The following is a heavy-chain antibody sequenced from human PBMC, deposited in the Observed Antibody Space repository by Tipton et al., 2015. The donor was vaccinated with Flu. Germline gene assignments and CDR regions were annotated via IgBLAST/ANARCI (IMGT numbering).Heavy chain of an antibody. J-gene: IGHJ4*02. CDR1: SGSLSSFY. V-gene: IGHV4-59*01. D-gene: IGHD3-10*01. CDR3: ATTTYYYGSGSHDY. CDR2: IYNSVYT. Sequence: TLSLTCIVSSGSLSSFYWNWIRQSPGKGLEWIGYIYNSVYTKYNPSLKSRVTISVDTSKNQFSLRLSSVTAADTAMYYCATTTYYYGSGSHDYWGQGTLVTVSS.